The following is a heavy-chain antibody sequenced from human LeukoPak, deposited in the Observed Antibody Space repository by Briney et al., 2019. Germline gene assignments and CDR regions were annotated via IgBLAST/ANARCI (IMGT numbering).Heavy chain of an antibody. J-gene: IGHJ5*01. V-gene: IGHV3-30-3*01. CDR3: ARSGSGNYYIAS. Sequence: PRGSRSLSCVASGFTFSSHIMHWVRQAPGKGLEWLVMISYEGSSQYYADSVKGRFTISRDNSRNTLYLQMNSLRPEDTAVYYCARSGSGNYYIASWGQGTLVTVSS. CDR1: GFTFSSHI. CDR2: ISYEGSSQ. D-gene: IGHD3-10*01.